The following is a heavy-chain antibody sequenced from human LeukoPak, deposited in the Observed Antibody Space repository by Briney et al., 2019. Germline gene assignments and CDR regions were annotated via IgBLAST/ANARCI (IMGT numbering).Heavy chain of an antibody. Sequence: GGSLRLSCAASGFTVSSNYMSWVRQAPGKGLEWVSVIYSGGSTYYADSVKGRFTISRDNSKNTLSLQMNSLRAEDTAVYYCARERPIITYFDYWGQGTLVTVSS. D-gene: IGHD3-10*01. CDR3: ARERPIITYFDY. CDR2: IYSGGST. J-gene: IGHJ4*02. CDR1: GFTVSSNY. V-gene: IGHV3-66*01.